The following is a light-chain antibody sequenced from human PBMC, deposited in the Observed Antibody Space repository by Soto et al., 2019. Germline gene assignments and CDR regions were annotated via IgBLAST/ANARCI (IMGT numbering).Light chain of an antibody. CDR2: GAS. V-gene: IGKV1-39*01. J-gene: IGKJ1*01. Sequence: RLTQSPSSLSASVGDRVTIPCRANQTISFFLNWYQQRPGRAPKLLIYGASNLLSGVPSRFTGSRSGTDVTLVISSLQVDDFATYYCQEALNEPWTFGQGTKVEIK. CDR3: QEALNEPWT. CDR1: QTISFF.